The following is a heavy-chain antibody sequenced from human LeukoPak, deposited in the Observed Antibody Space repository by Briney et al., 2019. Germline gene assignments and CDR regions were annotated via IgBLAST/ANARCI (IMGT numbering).Heavy chain of an antibody. CDR2: TIPMFGTA. CDR1: GGTFSRFS. J-gene: IGHJ1*01. V-gene: IGHV1-69*13. CDR3: ARGSSDHTRMATPFAY. Sequence: ASVKVSCKASGGTFSRFSINWVRQAPGQGPERMGGTIPMFGTANYAQKFQGRLTITAEESTNTAYMELSSLRTDDTAIYYCARGSSDHTRMATPFAYWEQGSLVTVSS. D-gene: IGHD1-1*01.